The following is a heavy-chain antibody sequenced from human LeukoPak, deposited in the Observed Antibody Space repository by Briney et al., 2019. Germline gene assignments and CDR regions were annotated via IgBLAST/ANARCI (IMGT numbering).Heavy chain of an antibody. D-gene: IGHD2-2*01. CDR3: ARLYCSSTSCQPAFDY. V-gene: IGHV4-59*01. CDR2: IYYSGST. Sequence: PSETLSLTCTVSGGSISSYYWSWIRQPPGKGLEWIGYIYYSGSTNYNPSLKSRVTISVDTSKNQFSLELSSVTAADTAVYYCARLYCSSTSCQPAFDYWGQGTLVTVSS. J-gene: IGHJ4*02. CDR1: GGSISSYY.